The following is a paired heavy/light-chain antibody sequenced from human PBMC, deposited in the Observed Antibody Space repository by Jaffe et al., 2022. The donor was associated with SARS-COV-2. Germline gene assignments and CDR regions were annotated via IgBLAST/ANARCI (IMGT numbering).Heavy chain of an antibody. D-gene: IGHD6-25*01. CDR2: VSSSSRFI. J-gene: IGHJ6*03. V-gene: IGHV3-21*01. Sequence: EVQLVESGGGLVAPGGSLRLSCAASGFTFNSYHMSWVRQAPGTGLEWVASVSSSSRFIFYTDSVKGRFTISRDNDKKLLFLQMDSLRADDTAVYYCVTDIAATNFYHMDVWGKGTTVTVSS. CDR3: VTDIAATNFYHMDV. CDR1: GFTFNSYH.
Light chain of an antibody. CDR3: NSRDSSGNHLV. J-gene: IGLJ2*01. V-gene: IGLV3-19*01. CDR2: GEN. CDR1: SFRSYY. Sequence: SSELTQDPAESVALGQTVRITCQGDSFRSYYAIWYQQKPGQAPAVVIFGENSRPSGIPDRFSGSRSGNTASLTITGAQAEDEAVYYCNSRDSSGNHLVFGGGTKLTVL.